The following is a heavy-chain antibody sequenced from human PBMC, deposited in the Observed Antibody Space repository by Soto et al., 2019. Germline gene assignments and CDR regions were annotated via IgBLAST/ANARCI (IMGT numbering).Heavy chain of an antibody. CDR2: TYYRSKWNN. CDR1: GDSVSSSGAA. Sequence: SQTLSLTCAISGDSVSSSGAAWNWIRQSPSRGLQWLGRTYYRSKWNNDYAVSVKSRITINPDTSKNQFSLQLKSVTPEDKAVYSCERGHAGTMDVWGQGTTVTVSS. D-gene: IGHD1-1*01. CDR3: ERGHAGTMDV. J-gene: IGHJ6*02. V-gene: IGHV6-1*01.